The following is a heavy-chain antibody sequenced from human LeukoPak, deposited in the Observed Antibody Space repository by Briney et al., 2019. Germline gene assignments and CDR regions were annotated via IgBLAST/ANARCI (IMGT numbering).Heavy chain of an antibody. Sequence: SVKVSCKASGGTFSSYAISWVRQAPGQGLEWMGRIIPILGIANYAQKFQGRVTITADKSTSTAYMELSRLRSDDTAVYYCARRSSFRAQGRGYYGMDVWGQGTTVTVSS. J-gene: IGHJ6*02. CDR2: IIPILGIA. V-gene: IGHV1-69*04. CDR3: ARRSSFRAQGRGYYGMDV. D-gene: IGHD6-13*01. CDR1: GGTFSSYA.